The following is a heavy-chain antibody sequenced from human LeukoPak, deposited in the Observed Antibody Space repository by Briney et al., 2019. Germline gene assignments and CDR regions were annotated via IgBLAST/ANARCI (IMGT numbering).Heavy chain of an antibody. Sequence: SETLSLTCTVSGGSISSSSYYWGWIRQPPGKGLEWIGSIYYSGSTYYNPPLKSRVTISVDTSKNQFSLKLSSVTAAGTAVYYCARLGQWLVRDYFDYWGQGTLVTVSS. J-gene: IGHJ4*02. D-gene: IGHD6-19*01. CDR1: GGSISSSSYY. V-gene: IGHV4-39*01. CDR2: IYYSGST. CDR3: ARLGQWLVRDYFDY.